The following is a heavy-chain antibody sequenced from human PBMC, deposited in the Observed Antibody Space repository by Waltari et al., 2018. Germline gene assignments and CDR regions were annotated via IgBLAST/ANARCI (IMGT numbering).Heavy chain of an antibody. CDR1: GGTFGSYA. V-gene: IGHV1-69*01. Sequence: QVQLVQSGAEVKKPGSSVKVSCKASGGTFGSYAISWVRQAPGQGLEWMGGIIPIFGTANYAQKFQGRVTITADESTSTAYMELSSLRSEDTAVYYCASHQLGYCSGGSCSFFDYWGQGTLVTVSS. CDR2: IIPIFGTA. J-gene: IGHJ4*02. CDR3: ASHQLGYCSGGSCSFFDY. D-gene: IGHD2-15*01.